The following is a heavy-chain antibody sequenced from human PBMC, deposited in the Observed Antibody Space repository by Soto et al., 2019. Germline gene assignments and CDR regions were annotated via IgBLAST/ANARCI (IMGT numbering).Heavy chain of an antibody. J-gene: IGHJ4*02. Sequence: GGSLRLSCAASGFTFSSYAMHWVRQAPGKGLEWVAVISYDGSNKYYADSVKGRFTISRDNSKNTLYLQMNSLRAEDTAVYYCASPPVAGTDYWGQGTLVTVSS. CDR2: ISYDGSNK. V-gene: IGHV3-30-3*01. CDR1: GFTFSSYA. CDR3: ASPPVAGTDY. D-gene: IGHD6-19*01.